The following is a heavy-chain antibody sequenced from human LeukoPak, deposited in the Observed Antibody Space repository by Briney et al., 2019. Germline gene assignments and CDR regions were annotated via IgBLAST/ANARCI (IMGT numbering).Heavy chain of an antibody. CDR3: ARVGYSSGPLADY. D-gene: IGHD6-19*01. CDR1: GGSISSGGYY. J-gene: IGHJ4*02. Sequence: PSETLSLTCTVSGGSISSGGYYWSWIRQHPGKGLEWIGYIYYSGSTYYNPSLKSRVTISVDTSKNQFSLKPSSVTAADTAVYYCARVGYSSGPLADYWGQGTLVTVSS. CDR2: IYYSGST. V-gene: IGHV4-31*03.